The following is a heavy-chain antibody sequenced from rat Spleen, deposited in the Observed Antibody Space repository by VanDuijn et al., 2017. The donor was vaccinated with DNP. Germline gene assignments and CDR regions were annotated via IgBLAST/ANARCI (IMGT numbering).Heavy chain of an antibody. CDR1: GFTFNNYW. D-gene: IGHD1-6*01. J-gene: IGHJ2*01. CDR2: ITSNGVST. Sequence: EVHLVESGGDLVQPGRSLKLSCIASGFTFNNYWMTWIRQVPGKGLEWVASITSNGVSTYYPDSVQGRFTISRDNAKSTLYLQMNSLRSEDMATYYCARHNDVYYGWDYWGQGVKVTVSS. CDR3: ARHNDVYYGWDY. V-gene: IGHV5-31*01.